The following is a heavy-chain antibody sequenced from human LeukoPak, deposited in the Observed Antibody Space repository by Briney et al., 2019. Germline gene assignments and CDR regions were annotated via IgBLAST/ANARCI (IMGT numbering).Heavy chain of an antibody. V-gene: IGHV3-23*01. CDR1: GFTFTDYA. Sequence: GGSLRLSCAASGFTFTDYAMSWVRQAPGKGLEWVSAISASGVSTYYADSVKGRFTISRDNSKNTLYLQMNSLRAEDTALYYCAKDGRGGYSYGSYFDYWGQGILVTVSS. CDR2: ISASGVST. D-gene: IGHD5-18*01. CDR3: AKDGRGGYSYGSYFDY. J-gene: IGHJ4*02.